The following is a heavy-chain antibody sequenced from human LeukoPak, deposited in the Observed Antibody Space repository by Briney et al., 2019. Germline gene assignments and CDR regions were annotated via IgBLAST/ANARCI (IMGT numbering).Heavy chain of an antibody. CDR3: ARVGDDYSIYYYYYYMDV. D-gene: IGHD4-11*01. CDR1: GYTFTGYY. V-gene: IGHV1-2*02. Sequence: ASVKVSCKASGYTFTGYYMHWVRQAPGQGLEWMGWINPNSGGTNYAQKFQGRVTMTRDTSISTAYMELSRLRSDDTAVYYCARVGDDYSIYYYYYYMDVWGKGTTVTVSS. CDR2: INPNSGGT. J-gene: IGHJ6*03.